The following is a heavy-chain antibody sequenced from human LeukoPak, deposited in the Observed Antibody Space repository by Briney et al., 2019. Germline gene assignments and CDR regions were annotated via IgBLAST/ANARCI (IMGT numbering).Heavy chain of an antibody. CDR1: GFTFISYW. Sequence: QPGGSLRLSCAASGFTFISYWMHWVRQAPGKGLVWVSRINSDGSITTYADSVKGRFTISRDNAKNTLYLQMNSLRAEDTAVYYCARRGAVANAFDIWGQGTMVTVSS. CDR3: ARRGAVANAFDI. D-gene: IGHD6-19*01. J-gene: IGHJ3*02. V-gene: IGHV3-74*01. CDR2: INSDGSIT.